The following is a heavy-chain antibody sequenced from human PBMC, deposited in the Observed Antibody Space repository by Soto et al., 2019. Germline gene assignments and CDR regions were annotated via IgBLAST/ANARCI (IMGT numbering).Heavy chain of an antibody. J-gene: IGHJ3*02. CDR2: ISYDGSNK. V-gene: IGHV3-30*18. D-gene: IGHD2-15*01. CDR3: AKVYCSGGSCYHRFLDNAFDI. CDR1: GFTFSSYG. Sequence: GGSLRLSCAASGFTFSSYGMHWVRQAPGKGLEWVAVISYDGSNKYYADSVKGRFTISRDNSKNTLYLQMNSLRAEDTAVYYCAKVYCSGGSCYHRFLDNAFDIWGQGTMVTVSS.